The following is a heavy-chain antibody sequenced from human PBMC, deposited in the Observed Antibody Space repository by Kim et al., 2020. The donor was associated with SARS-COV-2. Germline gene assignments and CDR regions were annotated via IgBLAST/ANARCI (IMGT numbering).Heavy chain of an antibody. CDR2: IKNDGSEK. Sequence: GGSLRLSCVASGFSLSPYWMSWVRQAPVRGLEWVTNIKNDGSEKYYVDSVKGRFTISRHNAEKSLYLQMNSLRAEDTAVYYCARDTVGLQSTAFDIWG. CDR3: ARDTVGLQSTAFDI. V-gene: IGHV3-7*03. J-gene: IGHJ3*02. CDR1: GFSLSPYW.